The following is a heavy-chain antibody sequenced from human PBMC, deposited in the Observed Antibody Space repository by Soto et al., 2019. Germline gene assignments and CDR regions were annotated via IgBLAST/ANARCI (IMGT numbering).Heavy chain of an antibody. CDR3: VRGTSHYNYAHVWY. CDR1: GASISGFY. V-gene: IGHV4-4*07. Sequence: QVQLQESGPGLVKPSETLSLTCTVSGASISGFYWSWIRKSAGKGLEWIGRIYATGTTDYNPSLKSRVMMSVDTSKKQFSLKLRSVTAADTAVYYCVRGTSHYNYAHVWYWGQGILVTVSS. D-gene: IGHD3-16*01. J-gene: IGHJ4*02. CDR2: IYATGTT.